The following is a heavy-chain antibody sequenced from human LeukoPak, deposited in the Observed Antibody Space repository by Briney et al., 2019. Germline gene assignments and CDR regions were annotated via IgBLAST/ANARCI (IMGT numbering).Heavy chain of an antibody. CDR1: GFSLSSYG. Sequence: GGSLRLSCAASGFSLSSYGMTWVRQAPGKQLEWVSTLSDSGGGTYYADSVKGRFTISRDNSRNTLYLQMHSLRVEDTAVYYCAKDRPYITSWYGCSTPWGQGTLVTVSS. J-gene: IGHJ5*02. D-gene: IGHD6-13*01. V-gene: IGHV3-23*01. CDR2: LSDSGGGT. CDR3: AKDRPYITSWYGCSTP.